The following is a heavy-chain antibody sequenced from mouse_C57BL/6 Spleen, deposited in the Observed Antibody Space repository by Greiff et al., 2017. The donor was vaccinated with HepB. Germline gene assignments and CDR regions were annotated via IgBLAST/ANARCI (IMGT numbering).Heavy chain of an antibody. CDR2: IHPNSGST. CDR3: ASHDGYYDYFDY. J-gene: IGHJ2*01. V-gene: IGHV1-64*01. Sequence: VQLQQPGAELVKPGASVKLSCKASGYTFTSYWMHWVKQRPGQGLEWIGMIHPNSGSTNYNEKFKSKSTLTVDKSSSTAYMQLSSLTSEDSAVYYCASHDGYYDYFDYWGQGTTLTVSS. D-gene: IGHD2-3*01. CDR1: GYTFTSYW.